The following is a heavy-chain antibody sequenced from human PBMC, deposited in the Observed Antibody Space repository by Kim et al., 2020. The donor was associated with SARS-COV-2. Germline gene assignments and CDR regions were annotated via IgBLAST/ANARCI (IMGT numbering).Heavy chain of an antibody. CDR3: ARGQYYDILTLLRAFDI. CDR1: GFTFDDYA. V-gene: IGHV3-9*01. CDR2: ISWNSGSI. Sequence: GGSLRLSCAASGFTFDDYAMHWVRQAPGKGLEWVSGISWNSGSIGYADSVKGRFTISRDNAKNSLYLQMNSLRAEDTALYYCARGQYYDILTLLRAFDIWGQGTMVTVSS. D-gene: IGHD3-9*01. J-gene: IGHJ3*02.